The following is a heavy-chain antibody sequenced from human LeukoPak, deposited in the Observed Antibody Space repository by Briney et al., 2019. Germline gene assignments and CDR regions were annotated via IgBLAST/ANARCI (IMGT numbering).Heavy chain of an antibody. CDR1: GFIFNKYW. CDR3: ARSVVRRTYVLFDY. Sequence: PGGSLRLSCTASGFIFNKYWMTWVRQAPGKGLEWVANIKQDGSEKYYVDSVKGRFTISRDNAKNPLYLQMNSLRAEDTAVYYCARSVVRRTYVLFDYWGQGTLVTVSS. CDR2: IKQDGSEK. V-gene: IGHV3-7*01. J-gene: IGHJ4*02. D-gene: IGHD2-21*01.